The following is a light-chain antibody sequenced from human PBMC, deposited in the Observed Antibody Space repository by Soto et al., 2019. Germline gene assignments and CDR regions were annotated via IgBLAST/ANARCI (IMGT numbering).Light chain of an antibody. Sequence: AIRMTQSPSSLSASTGDRVTITCRASQGISSYLAWYQQKPGKAPKLLIYAASTLQSGVPSRFSGSGSGTDFTLTISCPQSEDFATYYCQQYYSYRPLTFGGGTKVDIK. CDR2: AAS. J-gene: IGKJ4*01. CDR1: QGISSY. V-gene: IGKV1-8*01. CDR3: QQYYSYRPLT.